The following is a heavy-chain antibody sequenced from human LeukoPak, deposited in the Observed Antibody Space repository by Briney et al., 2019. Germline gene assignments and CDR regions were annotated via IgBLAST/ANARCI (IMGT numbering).Heavy chain of an antibody. CDR2: IQEDGSET. CDR3: ATLSYYDSSGDFDY. J-gene: IGHJ4*02. Sequence: GGSLRLSCAASGFTFSSYWMSWVRQAPGKGLEWVANIQEDGSETNYVDSVKGRFTISRDNAKNALFLQMNRLRAEDTAVYYCATLSYYDSSGDFDYWGQGTLVTVSS. D-gene: IGHD3-22*01. V-gene: IGHV3-7*01. CDR1: GFTFSSYW.